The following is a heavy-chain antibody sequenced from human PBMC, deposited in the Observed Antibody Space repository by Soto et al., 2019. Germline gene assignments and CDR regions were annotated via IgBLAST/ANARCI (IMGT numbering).Heavy chain of an antibody. D-gene: IGHD3-10*01. CDR1: GVTLSGYY. J-gene: IGHJ4*02. CDR2: IYFNGTA. V-gene: IGHV4-59*01. CDR3: ARGKGTHKY. Sequence: PSETLSLTCTVSGVTLSGYYWSWIRQTPGKTLEWIGCIYFNGTANYNPSLKSRVTISLDMSNNQFSLKLRSLTATDTAIYYCARGKGTHKYWGRGTLVTVSS.